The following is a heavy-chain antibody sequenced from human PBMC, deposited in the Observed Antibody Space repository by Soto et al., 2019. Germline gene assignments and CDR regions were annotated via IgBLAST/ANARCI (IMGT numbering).Heavy chain of an antibody. V-gene: IGHV3-23*01. CDR3: APLPLWFGDPQSYYYGMDV. D-gene: IGHD3-10*01. CDR1: GFTFSSYA. CDR2: ISGSGGST. Sequence: GGSLRLSCAASGFTFSSYAMSWVRQAPGKGLEWVSAISGSGGSTYYADSVKGRFTISRDNPKNTLYLQMNSLRAEDTAVYYCAPLPLWFGDPQSYYYGMDVWGQGTTVTVSS. J-gene: IGHJ6*02.